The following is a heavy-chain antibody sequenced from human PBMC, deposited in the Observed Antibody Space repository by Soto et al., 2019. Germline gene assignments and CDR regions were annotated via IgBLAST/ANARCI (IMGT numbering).Heavy chain of an antibody. V-gene: IGHV2-5*02. CDR3: AHSGYDYIWGSYRSGIRYFDL. J-gene: IGHJ2*01. CDR2: IYWDDDK. D-gene: IGHD3-16*02. CDR1: GFSPSTSGVG. Sequence: QITLKESGPTLVKPTQTLTLTCTFSGFSPSTSGVGVGWIRQPPGKALEWLALIYWDDDKRYSPSLKSRLTITKDTSKNQVVLTMTNMDPVDTATYYCAHSGYDYIWGSYRSGIRYFDLWGRGTLVTVSS.